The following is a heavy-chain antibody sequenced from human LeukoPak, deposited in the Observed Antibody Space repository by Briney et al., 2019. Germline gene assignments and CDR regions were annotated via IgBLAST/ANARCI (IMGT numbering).Heavy chain of an antibody. Sequence: ASVKVSCKASGSKFTNYGISWVRQAPGQGLEWMGWISPYNGNTIYAQKLQGRVTMTTGTATSTAYMELRSLRSDDTAVYYCARVTVYYDSSPHLGFWGQGTLVTVSS. V-gene: IGHV1-18*01. J-gene: IGHJ4*02. CDR2: ISPYNGNT. CDR3: ARVTVYYDSSPHLGF. CDR1: GSKFTNYG. D-gene: IGHD3-22*01.